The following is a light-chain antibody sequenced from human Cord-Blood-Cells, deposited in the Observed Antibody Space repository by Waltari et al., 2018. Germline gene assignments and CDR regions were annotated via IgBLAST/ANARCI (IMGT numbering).Light chain of an antibody. CDR3: CSYAGSYTWV. CDR2: DVS. CDR1: SSDAGGYNY. J-gene: IGLJ3*02. V-gene: IGLV2-11*01. Sequence: QSALTPHRSVSGFPGQSVTISCTGTSSDAGGYNYVSWYQQHPGKAPKLMIYDVSKRPSGVPDRFSGSKSGNTASLTISGLQAEDDADYYCCSYAGSYTWVFGGGTKLTVL.